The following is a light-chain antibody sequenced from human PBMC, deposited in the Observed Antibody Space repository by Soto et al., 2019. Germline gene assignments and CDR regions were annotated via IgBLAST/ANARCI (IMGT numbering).Light chain of an antibody. CDR2: DAS. CDR1: QSISPW. CDR3: QQYNTSCT. J-gene: IGKJ1*01. V-gene: IGKV1-5*01. Sequence: DLQTTQSPSTLSASVGDRVTITGRASQSISPWLAWYQQKPGKSPQLLIYDASRLEGGFPSRFSGSGSGTEFTLTINRLHPEDSATYYCQQYNTSCTCGQGTKVDI.